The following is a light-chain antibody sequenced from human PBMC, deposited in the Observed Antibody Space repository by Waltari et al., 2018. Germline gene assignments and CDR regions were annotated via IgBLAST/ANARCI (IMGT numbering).Light chain of an antibody. CDR1: GSNLGAGYD. V-gene: IGLV1-40*01. J-gene: IGLJ2*01. Sequence: QSVLTQPPSVSGAPGQRVTISCTGSGSNLGAGYDVHWYQQIPGKAPKLLSYGRNNRPSGVPARFSCSQSGTSASLAITGLQADDEADYYCQSYDTSLSVVFGGGTKLTVL. CDR3: QSYDTSLSVV. CDR2: GRN.